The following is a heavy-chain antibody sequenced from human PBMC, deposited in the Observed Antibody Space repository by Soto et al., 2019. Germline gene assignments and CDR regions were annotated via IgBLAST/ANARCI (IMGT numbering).Heavy chain of an antibody. J-gene: IGHJ4*02. Sequence: SETLSLTXTVSGGSISSYYWSWIRQPPGKGLEWIGYIYYSGSTNYNPSLKSRVTISVDTSKNQFSLKLSSVTAADTAVYYCARTNEYPDYFDYWGQGTLVTVSS. CDR1: GGSISSYY. CDR3: ARTNEYPDYFDY. V-gene: IGHV4-59*08. D-gene: IGHD1-1*01. CDR2: IYYSGST.